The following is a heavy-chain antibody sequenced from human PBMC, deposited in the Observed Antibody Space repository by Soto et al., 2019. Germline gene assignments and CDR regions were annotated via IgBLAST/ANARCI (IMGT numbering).Heavy chain of an antibody. Sequence: PSETLSLTCAFSGCSISSGGWSLSWIRQPPGKGLEWIGYMYHSGSTNYNPSLKSRVTISVDTSKNQFSLKLNSVTAADTAVFYCAGGSYYNGYFDYWGHGTLVTVSS. J-gene: IGHJ4*01. D-gene: IGHD1-26*01. CDR2: MYHSGST. V-gene: IGHV4-61*08. CDR3: AGGSYYNGYFDY. CDR1: GCSISSGGWS.